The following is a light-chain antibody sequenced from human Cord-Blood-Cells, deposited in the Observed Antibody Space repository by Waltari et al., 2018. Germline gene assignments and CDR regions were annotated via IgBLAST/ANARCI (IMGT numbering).Light chain of an antibody. V-gene: IGKV3-20*01. CDR3: QQYGSSPRT. Sequence: EIVLTQSPGTLSLSPGERATLSCRASQSVSSSYLAWDQQKPGQAPRLLIYGASSRATGIPERFSGSGAGTDFPLPTSRLEPEDFPVYYCQQYGSSPRTFGQGTKLEIK. CDR2: GAS. J-gene: IGKJ2*01. CDR1: QSVSSSY.